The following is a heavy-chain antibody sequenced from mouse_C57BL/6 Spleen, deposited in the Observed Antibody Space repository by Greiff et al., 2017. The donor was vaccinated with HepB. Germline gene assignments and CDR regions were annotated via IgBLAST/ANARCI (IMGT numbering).Heavy chain of an antibody. D-gene: IGHD2-3*01. Sequence: EVMLVESEGGLVQPGSSMKLSCTASGFTFSDYYMAWVRQVPEKGLEWVANINYDGSSTYYLDSLKSRFIISRDNAKNILYLQMSSLKSEDTATYYCARANPDGYYGYWGQGTTLTVSS. CDR1: GFTFSDYY. J-gene: IGHJ2*01. CDR3: ARANPDGYYGY. CDR2: INYDGSST. V-gene: IGHV5-16*01.